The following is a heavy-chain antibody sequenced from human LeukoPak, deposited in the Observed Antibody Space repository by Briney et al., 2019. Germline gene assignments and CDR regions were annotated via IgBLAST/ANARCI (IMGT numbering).Heavy chain of an antibody. CDR3: ARERYYYDSSGYYP. CDR2: IYTSGST. D-gene: IGHD3-22*01. J-gene: IGHJ5*02. CDR1: GGSISSYY. Sequence: SETLSLTCTVSGGSISSYYWSWIRQPAGKGLEWIGRIYTSGSTNYNPSLKSRVTISVDTSKNQFSLKLSSVTAADTAVYYCARERYYYDSSGYYPWGQGTLVTVSS. V-gene: IGHV4-4*07.